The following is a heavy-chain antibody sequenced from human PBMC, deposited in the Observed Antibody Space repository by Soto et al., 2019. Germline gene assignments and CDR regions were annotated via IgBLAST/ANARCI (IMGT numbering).Heavy chain of an antibody. CDR3: ARVNYYDSSGYYSFDY. J-gene: IGHJ4*02. V-gene: IGHV1-18*01. D-gene: IGHD3-22*01. CDR1: GHTFTSHD. CDR2: ISAYNGNT. Sequence: QVQLVQSGAEVKKPGASVRVSCKPSGHTFTSHDINWVRQATGQGLEWMGWISAYNGNTNYAQKLQGRVTMTTDTSTSTAYMELRSLRSDDTAVYYCARVNYYDSSGYYSFDYWGQGTLVTVSS.